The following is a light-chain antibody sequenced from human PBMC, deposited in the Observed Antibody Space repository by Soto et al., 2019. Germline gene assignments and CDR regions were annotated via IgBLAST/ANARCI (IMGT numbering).Light chain of an antibody. V-gene: IGKV3-20*01. J-gene: IGKJ1*01. CDR1: QTVSSSS. CDR2: GAS. Sequence: EIVLTQSPGTLSLSPGERATVSCRASQTVSSSSLAWYQQKPGQAPRLLIFGASTRAAGFPDRFSGSGSGTDFTLTISRLEPEHFAVYYCQQYGSSPRTFGQGTKVDIK. CDR3: QQYGSSPRT.